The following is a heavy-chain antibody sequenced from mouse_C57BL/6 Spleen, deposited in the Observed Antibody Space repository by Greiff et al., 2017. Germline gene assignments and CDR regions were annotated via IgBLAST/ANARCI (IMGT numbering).Heavy chain of an antibody. D-gene: IGHD1-1*01. CDR1: GYAFSSSW. CDR2: IYPGDGDT. V-gene: IGHV1-82*01. J-gene: IGHJ4*01. Sequence: QLQQSGPELVKPGASVKISCKASGYAFSSSWMNWVKQRPGKGLEWIGRIYPGDGDTNYNGKFKGKATLTADKSSSTAYMQLSSLTSEDSAVYFCARAPYYGSSYDAMDYWGQGTSVTVSS. CDR3: ARAPYYGSSYDAMDY.